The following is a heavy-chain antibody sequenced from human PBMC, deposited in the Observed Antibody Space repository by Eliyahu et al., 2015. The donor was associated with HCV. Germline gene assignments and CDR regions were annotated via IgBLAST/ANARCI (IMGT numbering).Heavy chain of an antibody. D-gene: IGHD3-10*01. CDR1: GFTFSDYX. V-gene: IGHV3-11*06. CDR3: AREPYGSGSYYNVSFYYYYGMDV. CDR2: ISSSSSYT. Sequence: QVQLVESGGGLVKPGGSLRLSCAASGFTFSDYXMSXIXQAPGKGLEGVSYISSSSSYTNYADSVKGRFTISRDNAKNSLYLQMNSLRAEDTAVYYCAREPYGSGSYYNVSFYYYYGMDVWGQGTTVTVSS. J-gene: IGHJ6*02.